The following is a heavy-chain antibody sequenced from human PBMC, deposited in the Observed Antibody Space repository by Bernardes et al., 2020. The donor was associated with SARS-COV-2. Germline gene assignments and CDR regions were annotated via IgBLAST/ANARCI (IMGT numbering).Heavy chain of an antibody. CDR1: GFTFSSCS. CDR2: ITSGGGYI. J-gene: IGHJ4*02. V-gene: IGHV3-21*01. CDR3: AREGEGYFDY. Sequence: GGSLRLSCAASGFTFSSCSMNWVRQAPGKGLEWVSSITSGGGYIYDADSVKGRFTISRDNARNSLYLQVNSLRAEDTAVYYCAREGEGYFDYWGQGTLVTVTT.